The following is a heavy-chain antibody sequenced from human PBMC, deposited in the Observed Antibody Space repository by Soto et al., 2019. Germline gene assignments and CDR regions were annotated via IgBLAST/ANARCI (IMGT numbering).Heavy chain of an antibody. CDR2: IFYSGNI. Sequence: QLQLEESGPGLVKPSETLSLTCTVSGDSISSSNSHWGWTRQPPGKGLEYIGSVYYGGAIFYSGNIYYNPSLKSRVTISVDTSKNQFSLMLSSVTAAYTGVYYCVRYDRINMKTYSQDGFHIWGQGTMVTVSS. CDR1: GDSISSSNSH. D-gene: IGHD3-3*02. V-gene: IGHV4-39*01. CDR3: VRYDRINMKTYSQDGFHI. J-gene: IGHJ3*02.